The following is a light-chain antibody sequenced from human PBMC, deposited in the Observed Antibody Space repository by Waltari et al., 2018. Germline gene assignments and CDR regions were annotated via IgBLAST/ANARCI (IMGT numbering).Light chain of an antibody. V-gene: IGLV3-1*01. CDR1: KLEDRY. CDR2: QDS. Sequence: SYELTQSPSVSVSPGQTASISCSGDKLEDRYVCWYQQKPGQSPVLVLHQDSKRPSGIPARFSCFNSGNTATLTISETQAMDEADYYCQAWDRNTYVVFGGGTKLTVL. CDR3: QAWDRNTYVV. J-gene: IGLJ2*01.